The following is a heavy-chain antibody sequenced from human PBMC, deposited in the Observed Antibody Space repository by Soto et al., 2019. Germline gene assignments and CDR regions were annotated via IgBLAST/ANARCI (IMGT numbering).Heavy chain of an antibody. V-gene: IGHV3-30*18. CDR3: AKDRLRDGDEGYFDL. Sequence: ESGGGVVQPGRSLRLSCAASGFTFSSYGMHWVRQAPGKGLEWVAVISYDGSNKYYADSVKGRFTISRDNSKNTLYLQMNSLRAEDTAVYYCAKDRLRDGDEGYFDLWGRGTLVTVSS. D-gene: IGHD4-17*01. J-gene: IGHJ2*01. CDR1: GFTFSSYG. CDR2: ISYDGSNK.